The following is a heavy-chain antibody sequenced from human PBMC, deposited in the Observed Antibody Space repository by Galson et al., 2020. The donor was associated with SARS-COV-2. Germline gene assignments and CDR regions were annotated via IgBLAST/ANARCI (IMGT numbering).Heavy chain of an antibody. CDR1: GGTFNNYV. J-gene: IGHJ6*03. V-gene: IGHV1-69*13. Sequence: SVKVSCKSSGGTFNNYVITWVRQAPGQGLEWLGRIIPIFKTPDYAQKFQGRVTITADESTSTAYMELSSLRSEDTAVYYCARGPYYYGSGSYSYYYYSYMDVWGKGTTVTVSS. CDR2: IIPIFKTP. D-gene: IGHD3-10*01. CDR3: ARGPYYYGSGSYSYYYYSYMDV.